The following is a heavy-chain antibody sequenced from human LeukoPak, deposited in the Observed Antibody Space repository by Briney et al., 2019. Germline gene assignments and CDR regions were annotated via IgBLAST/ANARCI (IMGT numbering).Heavy chain of an antibody. Sequence: GASVKVSCKASRGTFTSYAISCVPQAPGQRLEWMGGIIPIFGTANYAQKFQGRVTITADESTSTAYMELSSLRSEDTAVYYCAREIAAALFDYWGQGTLVTVSS. CDR1: RGTFTSYA. CDR3: AREIAAALFDY. CDR2: IIPIFGTA. J-gene: IGHJ4*02. V-gene: IGHV1-69*13. D-gene: IGHD6-13*01.